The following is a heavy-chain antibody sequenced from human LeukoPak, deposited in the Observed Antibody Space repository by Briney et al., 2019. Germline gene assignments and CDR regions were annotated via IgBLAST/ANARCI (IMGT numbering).Heavy chain of an antibody. D-gene: IGHD3-10*01. CDR2: INHSGST. CDR3: ARELTYYYAHYYFDY. V-gene: IGHV4-34*01. Sequence: SETLSLTCAVYGGSFSGYYWSWIRQPPGKGLEWIGEINHSGSTNYNPSLKSRVTISVDTSKNQFSLKLSSVTAADTAVYYCARELTYYYAHYYFDYWGQGTLVTVSS. CDR1: GGSFSGYY. J-gene: IGHJ4*02.